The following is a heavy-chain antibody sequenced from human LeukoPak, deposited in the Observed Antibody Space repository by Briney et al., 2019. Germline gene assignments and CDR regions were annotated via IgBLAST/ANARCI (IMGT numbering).Heavy chain of an antibody. D-gene: IGHD3-22*01. CDR1: GYTLTELS. Sequence: ASVRVSCKVSGYTLTELSMHWVRQAPGKGLEWMGGFDPEDGETIYAQKFQGRVTMTEDTSTDTAYMELSSLRSEDTAVYYCARLSTMIVVDPPYYFDYWGQGTLVTVSS. CDR2: FDPEDGET. CDR3: ARLSTMIVVDPPYYFDY. V-gene: IGHV1-24*01. J-gene: IGHJ4*02.